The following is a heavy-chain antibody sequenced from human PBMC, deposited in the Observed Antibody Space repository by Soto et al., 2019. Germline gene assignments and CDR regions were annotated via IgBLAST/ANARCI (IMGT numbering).Heavy chain of an antibody. V-gene: IGHV1-18*01. Sequence: ASVKVSCKASGCTFTSYDITWVRQAPGQGLEWMGWISAYNGNTNYAEKFQGRLTMTRDTSTSTVYMELSSLRSEDTAVYYCAEENRGASLWGQGTLVTVSS. J-gene: IGHJ4*02. CDR2: ISAYNGNT. CDR1: GCTFTSYD. CDR3: AEENRGASL.